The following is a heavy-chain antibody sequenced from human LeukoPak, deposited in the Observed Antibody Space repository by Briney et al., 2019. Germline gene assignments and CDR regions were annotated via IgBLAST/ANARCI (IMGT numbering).Heavy chain of an antibody. D-gene: IGHD2-15*01. CDR3: AKRRGCSGSSCYSDH. J-gene: IGHJ4*02. CDR2: INGIGVNT. Sequence: GGSLRLSCAASGFTFSSYAMSWVRQAPGKGLEWVSTINGIGVNTYYTDSVKGRFTVSRDNSKNTVYLQMNSLRAEDTAVYYCAKRRGCSGSSCYSDHWGQGTLVTVPS. CDR1: GFTFSSYA. V-gene: IGHV3-23*01.